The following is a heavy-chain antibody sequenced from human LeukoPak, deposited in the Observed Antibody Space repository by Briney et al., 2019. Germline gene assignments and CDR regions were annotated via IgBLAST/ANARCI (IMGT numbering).Heavy chain of an antibody. CDR2: IKQDGSEK. J-gene: IGHJ4*02. V-gene: IGHV3-7*01. Sequence: PGGSLRLSCAASGFKFSSNWMSWVRQAPGKGLEWVANIKQDGSEKYYVDSVKGRFTISRDNAKNSLYLQMNSLRAEDTAVYYCAREGPSVTPYYWGQATLVTVSS. D-gene: IGHD4-17*01. CDR1: GFKFSSNW. CDR3: AREGPSVTPYY.